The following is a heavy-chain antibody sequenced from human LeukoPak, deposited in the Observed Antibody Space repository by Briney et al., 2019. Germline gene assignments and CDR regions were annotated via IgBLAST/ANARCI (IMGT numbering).Heavy chain of an antibody. CDR2: INPTGST. V-gene: IGHV4-34*01. D-gene: IGHD5-18*01. CDR1: GGSFSGYY. CDR3: ASDTAWFDP. Sequence: KPSETLSLTCAVYGGSFSGYYYTWIRQFPGKGLEWIGEINPTGSTNYNSSLKSRLTISADTSNNQFSLNLSSVTAADTAVYYCASDTAWFDPWGQGTLVTVSS. J-gene: IGHJ5*02.